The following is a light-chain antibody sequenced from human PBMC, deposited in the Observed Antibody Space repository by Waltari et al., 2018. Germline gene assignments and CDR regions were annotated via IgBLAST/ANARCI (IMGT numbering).Light chain of an antibody. CDR2: DVS. Sequence: ELVLTQSPATLYLSPGERATLSCRASQSVGNFLAWYRQKPDQPPRLVIYDVSHRATGTPARFSGSGSWTDFTLTISTLQPEDFAFYFCQQRGNWAPLTFGGGTEVVIK. CDR3: QQRGNWAPLT. V-gene: IGKV3-11*01. J-gene: IGKJ4*01. CDR1: QSVGNF.